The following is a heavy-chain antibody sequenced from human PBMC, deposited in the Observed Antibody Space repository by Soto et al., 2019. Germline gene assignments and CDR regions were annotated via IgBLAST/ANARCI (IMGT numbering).Heavy chain of an antibody. D-gene: IGHD2-21*02. CDR3: ATLPPRVVVTLLPFPT. V-gene: IGHV4-4*02. CDR1: GGSVSSTNW. J-gene: IGHJ5*02. CDR2: IYHSVSP. Sequence: QVQLRQSGPGLVQTSGTLSLTCAVSGGSVSSTNWWPWFRQPPGKRLEWIGEIYHSVSPTYSPSLRVRTTISGDKSDNLFSLRLRSLTAADTGFYYCATLPPRVVVTLLPFPTWGQGIQVTVSS.